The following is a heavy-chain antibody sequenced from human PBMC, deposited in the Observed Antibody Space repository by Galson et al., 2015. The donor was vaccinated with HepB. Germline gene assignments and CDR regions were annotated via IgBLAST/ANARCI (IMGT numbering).Heavy chain of an antibody. CDR1: GYTFTSYA. J-gene: IGHJ5*02. CDR2: INAGNGNT. D-gene: IGHD6-6*01. CDR3: ARDPSIAARRSNRPNWFDP. V-gene: IGHV1-3*01. Sequence: SVKVSCKASGYTFTSYAMHWVRQAPGQRLEWMGWINAGNGNTKYSQKFQGRVTITRDTSASTAYMELSSLRSEDTAVYYCARDPSIAARRSNRPNWFDPWGQGTLVTVSS.